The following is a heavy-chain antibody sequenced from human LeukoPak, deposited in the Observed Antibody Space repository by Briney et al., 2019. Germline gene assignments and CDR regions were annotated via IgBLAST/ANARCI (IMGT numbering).Heavy chain of an antibody. CDR2: INHSGST. D-gene: IGHD5-18*01. CDR1: GGSFSGYF. J-gene: IGHJ3*02. V-gene: IGHV4-34*01. CDR3: ARAVRRGYSYGNRGRNAFDI. Sequence: PSETLSLTCAVYGGSFSGYFWSWIRQPPGKGLEWIGEINHSGSTNYNPSLKSRVTISVDTSKNQFSLKLSSVTAADTAVYYCARAVRRGYSYGNRGRNAFDIWGQGTMVTVSS.